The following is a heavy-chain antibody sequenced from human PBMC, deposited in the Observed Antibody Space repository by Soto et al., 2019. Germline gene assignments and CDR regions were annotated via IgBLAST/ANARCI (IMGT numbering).Heavy chain of an antibody. CDR1: GFTFSSYA. J-gene: IGHJ4*02. Sequence: PGGSLRLSCSASGFTFSSYAMHWVRQAPGKGLEYVSAISSNGGSTYYADSVKGRFTISRDNSKNTLYLQMRSLRAEDTAVYYCVKDSLSKSIVGATRGFDYGGQGTRVTVSS. D-gene: IGHD1-26*01. CDR2: ISSNGGST. CDR3: VKDSLSKSIVGATRGFDY. V-gene: IGHV3-64D*06.